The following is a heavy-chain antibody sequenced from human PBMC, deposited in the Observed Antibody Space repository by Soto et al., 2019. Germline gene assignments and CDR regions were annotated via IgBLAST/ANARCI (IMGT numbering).Heavy chain of an antibody. J-gene: IGHJ4*02. CDR3: ARGLTYYYGSGSPRFDY. CDR2: INHSGST. CDR1: GGSFSGYY. Sequence: SETLSLTCAVYGGSFSGYYWSWIRQPPGKGLEWIGEINHSGSTNYNPSLKSRVTISVDTSKNQFSLKLSSVTAADTAVYYCARGLTYYYGSGSPRFDYWGQGTLVTVSS. D-gene: IGHD3-10*01. V-gene: IGHV4-34*01.